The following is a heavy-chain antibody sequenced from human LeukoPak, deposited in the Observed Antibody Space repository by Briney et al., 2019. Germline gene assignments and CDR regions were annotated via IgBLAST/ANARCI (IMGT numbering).Heavy chain of an antibody. CDR3: ARDGEYSSSSWLIQIDY. J-gene: IGHJ4*02. V-gene: IGHV1-46*01. Sequence: GASVKVSCKASGYTFTSYYMHWVRQAPGQGLEGMGIINPSGGSTSYAQKFQGRVTMTRDMSTSTVYMELSSLRSEDTAVYYCARDGEYSSSSWLIQIDYWGQGTLVTVSS. CDR2: INPSGGST. D-gene: IGHD6-6*01. CDR1: GYTFTSYY.